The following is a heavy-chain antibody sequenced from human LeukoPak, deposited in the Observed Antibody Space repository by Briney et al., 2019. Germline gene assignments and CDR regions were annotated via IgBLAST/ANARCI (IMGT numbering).Heavy chain of an antibody. D-gene: IGHD3-22*01. Sequence: GGSLRLSCAASGFTFSSYWMHWVRQAPGKGLVWVSLINSDGSSTNYADSVKGRFTITRDNAKNTLYLQMDSLRAEDTAVYCCARGGYDSSGYLRSFGMDVWGQGTTVTVSS. CDR3: ARGGYDSSGYLRSFGMDV. J-gene: IGHJ6*02. CDR1: GFTFSSYW. V-gene: IGHV3-74*01. CDR2: INSDGSST.